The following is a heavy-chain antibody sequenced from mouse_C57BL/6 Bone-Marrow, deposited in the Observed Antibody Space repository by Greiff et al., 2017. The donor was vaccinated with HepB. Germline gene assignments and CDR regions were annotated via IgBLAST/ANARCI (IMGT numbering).Heavy chain of an antibody. CDR1: GYTFTDYY. J-gene: IGHJ3*01. Sequence: VKLVESGPELVKPGASVKISCKASGYTFTDYYINWVKQRPGQGLEWIGWIFPGSGSTYYNEKFKGKATLTVDKSSSTAYMLLSSLTSEDSAVYFCARSPLLRKSSWFAYWGQGTLVTVSA. V-gene: IGHV1-75*01. D-gene: IGHD1-1*01. CDR3: ARSPLLRKSSWFAY. CDR2: IFPGSGST.